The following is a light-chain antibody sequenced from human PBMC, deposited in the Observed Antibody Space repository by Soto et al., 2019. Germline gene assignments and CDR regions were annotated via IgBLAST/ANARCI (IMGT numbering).Light chain of an antibody. CDR2: DVS. J-gene: IGLJ1*01. Sequence: QSALTQPASVSGSPGRSVTISCTGTSTDVGDFNYVSWYQHLPGRAPKLIIYDVSNRPSGISYRFSASKSGRTASLTISGLQAEDEADYYCSSYTSSSTLYVFGTGTKVTVL. V-gene: IGLV2-14*03. CDR1: STDVGDFNY. CDR3: SSYTSSSTLYV.